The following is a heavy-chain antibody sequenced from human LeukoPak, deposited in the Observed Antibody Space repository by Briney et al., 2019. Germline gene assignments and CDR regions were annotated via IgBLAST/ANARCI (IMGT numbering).Heavy chain of an antibody. CDR1: GFTFSNYG. CDR2: IWYDGSNV. V-gene: IGHV3-33*06. CDR3: AKDVSSGWSPPDFDL. J-gene: IGHJ2*01. D-gene: IGHD6-19*01. Sequence: GGSLRLSCAASGFTFSNYGMHWARQAPGKGLEWVGVIWYDGSNVKYPDSVKDRFTISRDNSKNMMYLQMNSLRAEDTAVYYCAKDVSSGWSPPDFDLWGRGPLVTVSS.